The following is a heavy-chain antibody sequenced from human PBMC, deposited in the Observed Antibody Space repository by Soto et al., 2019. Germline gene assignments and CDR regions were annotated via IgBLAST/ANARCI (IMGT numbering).Heavy chain of an antibody. CDR3: STALNSYDSSGYFDY. J-gene: IGHJ4*02. Sequence: ASVKVSCKVSGYAITELSMHWVRQAPGKGLEWMGGFDPEDGETIYAQKFQGRVTMTEDTSTDTAYMEPSSLRSEDTAVYYCSTALNSYDSSGYFDYWGQGTLVTVSS. D-gene: IGHD3-22*01. CDR1: GYAITELS. CDR2: FDPEDGET. V-gene: IGHV1-24*01.